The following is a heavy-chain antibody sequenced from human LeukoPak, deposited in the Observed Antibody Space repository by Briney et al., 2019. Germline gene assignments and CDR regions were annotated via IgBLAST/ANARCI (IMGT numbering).Heavy chain of an antibody. J-gene: IGHJ5*02. CDR3: ARRLTQYDCFDP. CDR1: GDSVSSNSVT. V-gene: IGHV6-1*01. CDR2: TYYRSTWYN. Sequence: SQTLSLTCAISGDSVSSNSVTWNWIRQSPSRGLEWLGRTYYRSTWYNDYAVAVRGRITATPDTSKNQFPLHLNSVTPENTAVYYCARRLTQYDCFDPWGQGILVTVSS. D-gene: IGHD2-2*01.